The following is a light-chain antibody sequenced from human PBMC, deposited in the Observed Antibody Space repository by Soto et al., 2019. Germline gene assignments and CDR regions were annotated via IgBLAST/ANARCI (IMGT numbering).Light chain of an antibody. CDR1: SSDIGRFDY. V-gene: IGLV2-14*01. CDR2: AVS. Sequence: QAVSVSASPGQSITISCAGTSSDIGRFDYVSWYQHHPGNAPKLVISAVSRRSSGISDRFSGSKSGNTATLTISGLQAEDEADYYCASYTTSTTQVFGGGTKVTVL. CDR3: ASYTTSTTQV. J-gene: IGLJ3*02.